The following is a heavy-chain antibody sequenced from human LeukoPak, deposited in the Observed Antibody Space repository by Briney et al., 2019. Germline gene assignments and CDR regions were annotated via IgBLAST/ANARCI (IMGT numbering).Heavy chain of an antibody. CDR1: GGSISPYY. J-gene: IGHJ4*02. Sequence: SETLSLTCTVSGGSISPYYWSWIRQPPGKGLEWLGYIYYSGNTGYNPSLKSRVAISVDTSKNQFSLKLSSVTAAGTAVYYCARSTGSTMFIDYWGQGTLVTVSS. V-gene: IGHV4-59*01. D-gene: IGHD3-10*02. CDR3: ARSTGSTMFIDY. CDR2: IYYSGNT.